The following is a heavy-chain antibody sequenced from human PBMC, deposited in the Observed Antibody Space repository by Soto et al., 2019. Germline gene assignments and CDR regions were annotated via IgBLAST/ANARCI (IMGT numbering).Heavy chain of an antibody. V-gene: IGHV1-69*01. J-gene: IGHJ4*02. CDR1: GGTFSSYA. D-gene: IGHD3-3*01. CDR2: IIPIFGTA. CDR3: ASTYYDFWSGYSPYYFDY. Sequence: QVQLVQSGAEVKKPGSSVKVSCKASGGTFSSYAISWVRQAPGQGLEWMGGIIPIFGTANYAQKFQGRVTITADESTSTAYMELSSLRSEDTAVYYCASTYYDFWSGYSPYYFDYSGQGTLVTVSS.